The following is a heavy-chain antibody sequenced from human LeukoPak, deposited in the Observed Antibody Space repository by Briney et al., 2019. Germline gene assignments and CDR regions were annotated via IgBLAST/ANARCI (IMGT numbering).Heavy chain of an antibody. J-gene: IGHJ4*02. CDR1: GFTFSSYW. Sequence: GGSLRLSCAASGFTFSSYWMHWVRQAPGKGLVWVSRINSDGSSTSYADSVKGRFTISRDNDKNTLYLQMNSLRAEDTAVYYCARMAGHYDFWSGYFYYFDYWGQGTLVTVSS. CDR3: ARMAGHYDFWSGYFYYFDY. D-gene: IGHD3-3*01. CDR2: INSDGSST. V-gene: IGHV3-74*01.